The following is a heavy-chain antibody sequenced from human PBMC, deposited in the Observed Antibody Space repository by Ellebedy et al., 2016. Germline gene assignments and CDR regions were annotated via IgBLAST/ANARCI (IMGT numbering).Heavy chain of an antibody. CDR2: IYYSGST. CDR1: GGSISSSSYY. Sequence: SETLSLTXTVSGGSISSSSYYWGWIRQPPGKGLEWIGSIYYSGSTYYNPSLKSRVTISVDTSKNQFSLKLSSVTAGDTAVYYCATTSVYSSTWNYYYYAMDVWGQGTTVTVSS. D-gene: IGHD6-13*01. CDR3: ATTSVYSSTWNYYYYAMDV. J-gene: IGHJ6*02. V-gene: IGHV4-39*01.